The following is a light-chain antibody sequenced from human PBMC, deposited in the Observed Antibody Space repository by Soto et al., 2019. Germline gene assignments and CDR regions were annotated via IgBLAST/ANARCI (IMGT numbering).Light chain of an antibody. CDR2: GAS. CDR3: QQYVSAVT. CDR1: QSVDSSF. V-gene: IGKV3-20*01. J-gene: IGKJ1*01. Sequence: EIVLTQSPGSLSLSPGERATLSCRASQSVDSSFFAWYQQKPGQAPRLLIYGASNRATGIPARFSGSGSGTDFTLTISRLEPEDFAVYYCQQYVSAVTSGQGTKVEIK.